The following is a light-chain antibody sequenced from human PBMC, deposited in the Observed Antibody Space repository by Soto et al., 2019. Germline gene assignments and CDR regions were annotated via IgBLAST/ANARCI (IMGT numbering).Light chain of an antibody. CDR1: SFNIGSYT. CDR2: SNN. J-gene: IGLJ2*01. Sequence: QAVVTQPSSVSGTPGQSVTISCSGSSFNIGSYTVNWYQQLPGTAPRLLIYSNNQRPSGVPDRFSGSRSGTSASLAISGLQSDDEADYYCSTWHDSHVIFGGGTQLTVL. V-gene: IGLV1-44*01. CDR3: STWHDSHVI.